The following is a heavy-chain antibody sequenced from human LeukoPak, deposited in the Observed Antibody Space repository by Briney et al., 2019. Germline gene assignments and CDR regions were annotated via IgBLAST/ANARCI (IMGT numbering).Heavy chain of an antibody. CDR2: IKQDGSEK. V-gene: IGHV3-7*03. CDR1: GFTFSSYW. Sequence: GGSLRLSCAASGFTFSSYWMTWVRQAPGKGLEWVANIKQDGSEKYYVDSVKGRFTISRDNAKNSLYLQMNSLRAEDTAVYYCARVRGGWYHDAFDIWGQGTMVTVSS. CDR3: ARVRGGWYHDAFDI. J-gene: IGHJ3*02. D-gene: IGHD6-19*01.